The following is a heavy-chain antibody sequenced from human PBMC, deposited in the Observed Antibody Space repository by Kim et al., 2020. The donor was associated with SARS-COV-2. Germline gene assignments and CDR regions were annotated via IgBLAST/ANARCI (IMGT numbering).Heavy chain of an antibody. CDR3: ARYSGSYFSDY. D-gene: IGHD1-26*01. Sequence: TYYNPSLKSRVTISVDTSTNQFSLKLSSVTAADTAVYYCARYSGSYFSDYWGQGTLVTVSS. J-gene: IGHJ4*02. V-gene: IGHV4-39*07. CDR2: T.